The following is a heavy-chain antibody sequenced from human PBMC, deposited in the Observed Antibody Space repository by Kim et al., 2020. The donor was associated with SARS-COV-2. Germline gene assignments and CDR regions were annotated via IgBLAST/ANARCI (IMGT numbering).Heavy chain of an antibody. CDR2: ISNSGRTI. D-gene: IGHD1-26*01. V-gene: IGHV3-48*03. CDR3: AREGASVDDAFDI. CDR1: GFTFSTYE. Sequence: GGSLRLSCAASGFTFSTYEMNWFRQAPGKGLEWVSYISNSGRTIYYGDSVRGRFTISRDNDKSSLSLQMNSLRAEDTAVYYCAREGASVDDAFDIWGQGTMVTVSS. J-gene: IGHJ3*02.